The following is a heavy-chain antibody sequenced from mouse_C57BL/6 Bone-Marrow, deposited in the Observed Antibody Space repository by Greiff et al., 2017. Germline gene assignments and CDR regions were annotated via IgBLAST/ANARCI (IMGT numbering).Heavy chain of an antibody. J-gene: IGHJ4*01. CDR1: GYTFTNYW. CDR2: IYPGGGYT. Sequence: QVQLQQSGAELVRPGTSVKMSCKASGYTFTNYWIGWAKQRPGHGLEWIGDIYPGGGYTNYNEKFKGKATLTADKSSSTAYMQFSSLPSEDSAIYFCARHSNYGYAMDYWGQGTSVTGSS. CDR3: ARHSNYGYAMDY. V-gene: IGHV1-63*01. D-gene: IGHD2-5*01.